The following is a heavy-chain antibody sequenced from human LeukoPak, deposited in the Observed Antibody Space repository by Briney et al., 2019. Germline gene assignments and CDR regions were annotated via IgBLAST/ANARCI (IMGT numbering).Heavy chain of an antibody. CDR1: GGSISTYY. V-gene: IGHV3-49*04. Sequence: LSLTCTVSGGSISTYYWSWVRQAPGKGLEWVGFIRSKAYGGTTEYAASVKGRFTISRDDSKSIAYLQMNSLKTEDTAVYYCTRGRATYYYYYMDVWGKGTTVTVSS. CDR3: TRGRATYYYYYMDV. CDR2: IRSKAYGGTT. J-gene: IGHJ6*03. D-gene: IGHD5-12*01.